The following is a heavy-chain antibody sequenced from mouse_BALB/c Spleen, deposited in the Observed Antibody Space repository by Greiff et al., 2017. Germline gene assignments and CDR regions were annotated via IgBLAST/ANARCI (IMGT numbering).Heavy chain of an antibody. CDR1: GFTFSSYT. V-gene: IGHV5-6-4*01. CDR2: ISSGGSYT. J-gene: IGHJ2*01. D-gene: IGHD2-2*01. CDR3: TRDNGYDGPDY. Sequence: EVHLVESGGGLVKPGGSLKLSCAASGFTFSSYTMSWVRQTPEKRLEWVATISSGGSYTYYPDSVKGRFTISRDNAKNTLYLQMSSLKSEDTAMYYCTRDNGYDGPDYWGQGTTLTVSA.